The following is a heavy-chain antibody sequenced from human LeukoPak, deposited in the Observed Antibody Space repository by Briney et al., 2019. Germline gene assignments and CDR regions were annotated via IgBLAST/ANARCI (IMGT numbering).Heavy chain of an antibody. V-gene: IGHV4-61*02. D-gene: IGHD6-19*01. CDR1: GGSTSSSNYY. CDR2: IYTSGRT. Sequence: SQTLSLTCTVSGGSTSSSNYYWSWIRQPAGKGLEWIGRIYTSGRTNYNPSLKSRVTISVDTSKNQFSLKLSSVTAADTTVYYCARVCAPCSGWHYYMDVWGKGTTVTVSS. J-gene: IGHJ6*03. CDR3: ARVCAPCSGWHYYMDV.